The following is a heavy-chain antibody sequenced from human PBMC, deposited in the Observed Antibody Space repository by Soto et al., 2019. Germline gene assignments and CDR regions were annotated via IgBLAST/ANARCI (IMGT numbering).Heavy chain of an antibody. Sequence: QVQLVESGGGVVQPGRSLRLSCAASGFTFSSYAMHWVRQAPGKGLEWVAVISYDGSNKYYADSVKGRFTISRDSSKNTLYLQMNSLRAEDTAVYYCASRNSAPIYWGQGTLVTVSS. CDR2: ISYDGSNK. D-gene: IGHD6-13*01. V-gene: IGHV3-30-3*01. CDR3: ASRNSAPIY. CDR1: GFTFSSYA. J-gene: IGHJ4*02.